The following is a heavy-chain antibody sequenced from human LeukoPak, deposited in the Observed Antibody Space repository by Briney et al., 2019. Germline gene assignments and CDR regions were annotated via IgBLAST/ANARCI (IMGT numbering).Heavy chain of an antibody. V-gene: IGHV1-2*02. CDR2: INPNSGAT. CDR3: ARADEHYSYYYMDV. J-gene: IGHJ6*03. Sequence: ASVKVSCKASGYMFTGYYIHWVRQAPGQGLEWMGWINPNSGATNYAQKFQGRVTMTRDTSISTAYKELSRLRSDDTAVYYCARADEHYSYYYMDVWGKGTTVTVSS. CDR1: GYMFTGYY.